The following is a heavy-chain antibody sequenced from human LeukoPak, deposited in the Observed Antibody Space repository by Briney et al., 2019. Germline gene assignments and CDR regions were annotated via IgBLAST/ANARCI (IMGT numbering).Heavy chain of an antibody. D-gene: IGHD3-22*01. CDR1: GYSISSGYY. CDR2: IYHSGST. V-gene: IGHV4-38-2*01. CDR3: ARHVSHHHYYDSSGYYPYAFDI. J-gene: IGHJ3*02. Sequence: TSETLSLTCAVSGYSISSGYYWGWIRQPPGKGLEWIGSIYHSGSTYYNPSLKSRVTISVDTSKNQFSLKLSSVTAADTAVYYCARHVSHHHYYDSSGYYPYAFDIWGQGTMVTVSS.